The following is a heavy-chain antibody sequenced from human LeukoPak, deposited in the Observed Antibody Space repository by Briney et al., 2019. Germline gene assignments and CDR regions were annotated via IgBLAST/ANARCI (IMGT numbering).Heavy chain of an antibody. D-gene: IGHD3-22*01. CDR2: MDPNSDDT. CDR3: ARGSNYYDTNTFSAQIHH. V-gene: IGHV1-8*01. Sequence: GASVEVSCKASGYTFTNYDINWVRQATGQGLEWMGWMDPNSDDTGYAQKFQGRVTMTRSTSISTAYMELGSLRSEDTAVYYCARGSNYYDTNTFSAQIHHRGQGTLVTVSS. J-gene: IGHJ1*01. CDR1: GYTFTNYD.